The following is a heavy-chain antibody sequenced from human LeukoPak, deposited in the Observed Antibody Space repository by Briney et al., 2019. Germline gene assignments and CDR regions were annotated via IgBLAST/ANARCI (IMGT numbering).Heavy chain of an antibody. CDR2: IYYSGST. CDR3: AGHNYYDSSGSDY. V-gene: IGHV4-59*01. CDR1: GGSISNYY. Sequence: SETLSLTCTVSGGSISNYYWNWIRQPPGKGLEWIGYIYYSGSTNYNPSLKSRVTISVDTSKNQFSLKLSSVTAADTAVYYCAGHNYYDSSGSDYWGQGTLVTVSS. D-gene: IGHD3-22*01. J-gene: IGHJ4*02.